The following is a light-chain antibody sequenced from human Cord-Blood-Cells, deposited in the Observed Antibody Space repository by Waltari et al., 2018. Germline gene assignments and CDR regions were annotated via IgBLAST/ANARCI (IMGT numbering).Light chain of an antibody. CDR2: AAS. Sequence: DIQMTQSPSSLSASVGDRVTITCRASQSISSYVNWYQQKPGKAPKLLIYAASSLQSGVPSKFSGSGSGTDFTLTISRLQPEDFATYFCQQSYSTPFTFRPGTKVDIQ. CDR3: QQSYSTPFT. J-gene: IGKJ3*01. V-gene: IGKV1-39*01. CDR1: QSISSY.